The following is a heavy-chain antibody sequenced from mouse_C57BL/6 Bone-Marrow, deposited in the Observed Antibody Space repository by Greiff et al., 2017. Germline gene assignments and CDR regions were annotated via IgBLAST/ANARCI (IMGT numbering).Heavy chain of an antibody. D-gene: IGHD2-4*01. CDR2: INYDGSST. CDR1: GFTFSDYY. Sequence: EVQLQESEGGLVQPGSSMKLSCTASGFTFSDYYMAWVRQVPEKGLEWVANINYDGSSTSSLDSLKSRFIISRANAKNILYLQMSSLKSEDTATYYCARDAPPDYAVRDWYFDVWGTGTTVTVSS. CDR3: ARDAPPDYAVRDWYFDV. J-gene: IGHJ1*03. V-gene: IGHV5-16*01.